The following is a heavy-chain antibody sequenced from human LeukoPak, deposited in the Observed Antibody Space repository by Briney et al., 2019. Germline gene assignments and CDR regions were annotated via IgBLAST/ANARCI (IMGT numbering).Heavy chain of an antibody. D-gene: IGHD3-22*01. Sequence: GGSLRLSCAASGFTFSSYAMSWVRQAPGKGLELVSAISGSGGSTYYADSVKGRFTISRDNSKNTLYLQMNSLRAEDTAVYYCAKSMIVVVGAFYIWGQGTMVTVSS. CDR1: GFTFSSYA. CDR3: AKSMIVVVGAFYI. CDR2: ISGSGGST. V-gene: IGHV3-23*01. J-gene: IGHJ3*02.